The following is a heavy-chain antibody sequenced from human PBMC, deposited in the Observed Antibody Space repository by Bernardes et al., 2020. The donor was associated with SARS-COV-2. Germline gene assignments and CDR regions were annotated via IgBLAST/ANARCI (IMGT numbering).Heavy chain of an antibody. CDR1: GFTFSSYG. Sequence: GGSLRLSCAASGFTFSSYGMHWVRQAPGKGLEWVAVISYDGSNKYYADSVKGRFTISRDNSKNTLYLQMNSLRAEDTAVYYCAKDLTDIYDSSGFDYWGQGTLVTVSS. D-gene: IGHD3-22*01. J-gene: IGHJ4*02. CDR2: ISYDGSNK. CDR3: AKDLTDIYDSSGFDY. V-gene: IGHV3-30*18.